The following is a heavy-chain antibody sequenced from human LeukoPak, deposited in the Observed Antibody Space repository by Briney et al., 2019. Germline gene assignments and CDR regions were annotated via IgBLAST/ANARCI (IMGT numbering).Heavy chain of an antibody. Sequence: SETLSLTCTVSGYSFSSAYYWGWIRQPPGKGLEWIGNIYHSGNTYYNPSLKSRVTISVDTSKNHFSLNLSSVTAADTAVYYCARIVTSGYYFFDSWGQGTLVTVSS. V-gene: IGHV4-38-2*02. D-gene: IGHD3-22*01. CDR3: ARIVTSGYYFFDS. J-gene: IGHJ4*02. CDR1: GYSFSSAYY. CDR2: IYHSGNT.